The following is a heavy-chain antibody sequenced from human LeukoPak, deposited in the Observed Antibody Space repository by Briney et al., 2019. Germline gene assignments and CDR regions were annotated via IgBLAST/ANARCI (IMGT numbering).Heavy chain of an antibody. Sequence: ASVKVSCKASGYTFSTYGISWVRQAPGQGLEWMGWISAYKGNTYYAQKLQGRVTMTTDTSTSTAYMELRSLRSDDTAVYYCARDGRGGYDVPANHNYYYGMDVWGQGTTVTVSS. D-gene: IGHD5-12*01. CDR2: ISAYKGNT. J-gene: IGHJ6*02. CDR3: ARDGRGGYDVPANHNYYYGMDV. CDR1: GYTFSTYG. V-gene: IGHV1-18*01.